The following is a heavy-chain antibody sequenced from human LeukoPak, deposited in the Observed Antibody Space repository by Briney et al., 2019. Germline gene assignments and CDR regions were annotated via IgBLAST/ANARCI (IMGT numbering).Heavy chain of an antibody. J-gene: IGHJ4*02. V-gene: IGHV3-30*18. CDR1: GFTFSSYG. CDR3: AKFNMGYSYGYCDY. Sequence: GGSLRLSCAASGFTFSSYGMHWVRQAPGKGLEWVAVISYDGSNKYYADSVKGRFTISRDNSKNTLYLQMNSLRAEDTAVYYCAKFNMGYSYGYCDYWGQGTLVTVSS. CDR2: ISYDGSNK. D-gene: IGHD5-18*01.